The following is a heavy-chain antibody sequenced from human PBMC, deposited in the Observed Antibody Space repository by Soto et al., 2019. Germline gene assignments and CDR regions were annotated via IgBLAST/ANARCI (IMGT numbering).Heavy chain of an antibody. D-gene: IGHD3-9*01. J-gene: IGHJ4*02. CDR3: ARLEGLATISYYFDF. CDR2: IYYSGST. Sequence: QLQLQESGPGLVKPSEALSLTCSVSGGSISSRSYYWGWIRQPPGKGLEWIGSIYYSGSTYYNPSLNSRVTISIDKSKNQFSLKLSSLTAADTAVYYCARLEGLATISYYFDFWGQGTLVTVSS. V-gene: IGHV4-39*01. CDR1: GGSISSRSYY.